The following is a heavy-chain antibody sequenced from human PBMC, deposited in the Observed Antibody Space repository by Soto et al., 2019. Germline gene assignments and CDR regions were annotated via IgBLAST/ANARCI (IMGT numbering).Heavy chain of an antibody. CDR3: AKGGSRSNVNFPNFDY. J-gene: IGHJ4*02. Sequence: GGSLRLSCAASGFTFSSYGMHWVRQAPGKGLEWVAVISYDGSNKYYADSVKGRFTISRDNSKNTLYLQMNSLRAEDTAVYYCAKGGSRSNVNFPNFDYWGQGTLVTVSS. CDR2: ISYDGSNK. V-gene: IGHV3-30*18. D-gene: IGHD6-13*01. CDR1: GFTFSSYG.